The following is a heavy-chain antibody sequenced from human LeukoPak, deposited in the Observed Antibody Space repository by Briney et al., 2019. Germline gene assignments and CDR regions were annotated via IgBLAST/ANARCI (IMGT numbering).Heavy chain of an antibody. V-gene: IGHV1-24*01. CDR2: FDPEDGET. CDR3: GAVDTAMEPFDY. Sequence: GASVKVSCKVSGYTLTELSMHWVRQAPGKGLEWMGGFDPEDGETIYAQKFQGRVAMTEDTSTDTAYMELSSLRSEDTAVYYCGAVDTAMEPFDYWGQGTLVTVSS. J-gene: IGHJ4*02. CDR1: GYTLTELS. D-gene: IGHD5-18*01.